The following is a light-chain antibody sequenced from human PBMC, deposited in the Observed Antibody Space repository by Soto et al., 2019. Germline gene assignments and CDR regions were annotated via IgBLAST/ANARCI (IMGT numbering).Light chain of an antibody. CDR3: QQYANSPLT. V-gene: IGKV3-20*01. J-gene: IGKJ4*01. CDR2: AAS. Sequence: EIVLTQSPGPLSLSPGERATLSCRASQSVSSNYLAWYQQKPGQAPRLLIYAASSRATGIPDRFSGSGSGTDFTLTISRLEPEDFAVYYCQQYANSPLTFGRGTTVDIK. CDR1: QSVSSNY.